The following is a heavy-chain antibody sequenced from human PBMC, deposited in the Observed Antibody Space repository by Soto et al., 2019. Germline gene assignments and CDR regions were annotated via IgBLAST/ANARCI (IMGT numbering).Heavy chain of an antibody. CDR3: ARLNGYCISTNCHGYYGMDV. D-gene: IGHD2-2*03. Sequence: SETLSLTCTVSGASISSYYWSWIRQPPGKGLEWIGYIYYSESTNYNPSLKSRVTMSEDTSKNQFSLRLSSVTAADTAVYYCARLNGYCISTNCHGYYGMDVWGQGTTVTVSS. CDR1: GASISSYY. V-gene: IGHV4-59*08. CDR2: IYYSEST. J-gene: IGHJ6*02.